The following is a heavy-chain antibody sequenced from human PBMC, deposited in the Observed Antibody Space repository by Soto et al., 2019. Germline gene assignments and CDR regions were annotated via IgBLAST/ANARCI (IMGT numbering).Heavy chain of an antibody. D-gene: IGHD2-21*01. CDR1: GYTFTSYG. CDR2: INPNSGGT. Sequence: ASVKVSCKASGYTFTSYGISWVRQAPGQGLEWMGWINPNSGGTNYAQKFQGRVTMTTDTSMSTVYMELSRLRSDDTAVYYCSRPYCGTNSCHNWFDPWGQGTLVTVSS. CDR3: SRPYCGTNSCHNWFDP. J-gene: IGHJ5*02. V-gene: IGHV1-2*02.